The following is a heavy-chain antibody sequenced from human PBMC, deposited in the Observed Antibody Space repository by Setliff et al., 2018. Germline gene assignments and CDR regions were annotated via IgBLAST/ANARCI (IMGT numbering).Heavy chain of an antibody. CDR3: ARHRAVAGAYYFDF. CDR2: IYYSGNT. D-gene: IGHD6-19*01. V-gene: IGHV4-38-2*01. CDR1: VYSISRDCH. J-gene: IGHJ4*02. Sequence: PSETLSLTCAVSVYSISRDCHWGWIRQPPGKGLEWIGSIYYSGNTYYNASLKGRVTTSGDASKNQFSLKLTAVTAADTAIYYCARHRAVAGAYYFDFWGQGTLVTVSS.